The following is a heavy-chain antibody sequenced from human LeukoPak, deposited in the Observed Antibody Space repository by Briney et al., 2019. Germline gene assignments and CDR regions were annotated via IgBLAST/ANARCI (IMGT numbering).Heavy chain of an antibody. Sequence: SVKVSCKASGFTFTISAMQWVRQARGQRLEGIGWIVFGRGSNAYAQKFQDSVTITRDMSTRRVYMEVRSLRSEDTAVYYCAADQSGGYFNDAFDIWGQGTMVTVSS. J-gene: IGHJ3*02. CDR2: IVFGRGSN. D-gene: IGHD2-15*01. CDR1: GFTFTISA. CDR3: AADQSGGYFNDAFDI. V-gene: IGHV1-58*02.